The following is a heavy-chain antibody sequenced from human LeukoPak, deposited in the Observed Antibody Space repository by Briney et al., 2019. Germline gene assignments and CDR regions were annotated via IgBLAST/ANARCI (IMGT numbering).Heavy chain of an antibody. CDR1: GGSISSSSYY. J-gene: IGHJ4*02. V-gene: IGHV4-39*01. D-gene: IGHD6-13*01. CDR2: INHSGST. Sequence: SETLSLTCTVSGGSISSSSYYWSWIRQPPGKGLEWIGEINHSGSTNYNPSLKSRVTISVDTSKNQFSLKLSSVTAADTAVYYCARHQFTSAAGPFDYWGQGTLVTVSS. CDR3: ARHQFTSAAGPFDY.